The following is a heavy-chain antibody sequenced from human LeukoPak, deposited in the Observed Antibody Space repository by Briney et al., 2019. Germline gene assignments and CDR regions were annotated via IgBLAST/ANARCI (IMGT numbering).Heavy chain of an antibody. CDR1: GFTFSSYE. CDR3: TRDFGRSSYYFDF. J-gene: IGHJ4*02. D-gene: IGHD3-3*01. CDR2: IKQDGSEK. Sequence: GGSLRLSCAASGFTFSSYEINWVRQAPGKGLEWVANIKQDGSEKYYVDSVRGRLTISRDNAENSLFLQMNRLRVEDTAVYYCTRDFGRSSYYFDFWGQGTLVTVSS. V-gene: IGHV3-7*01.